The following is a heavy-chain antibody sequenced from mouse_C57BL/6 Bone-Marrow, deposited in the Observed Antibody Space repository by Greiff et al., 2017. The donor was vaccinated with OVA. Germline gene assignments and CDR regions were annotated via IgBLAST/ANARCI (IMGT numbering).Heavy chain of an antibody. CDR2: IYPRSGNT. D-gene: IGHD2-3*01. Sequence: QVQLQQPGAELARPGASVKLSCKASGYTFTSYGISWVKQRTGQGLEWIGEIYPRSGNTYYNEKFKGKATLTADKSSSTAYMELRSLTSEDSAVYFCARFGRWPYFDYWGQGTTLTVSS. J-gene: IGHJ2*01. V-gene: IGHV1-81*01. CDR3: ARFGRWPYFDY. CDR1: GYTFTSYG.